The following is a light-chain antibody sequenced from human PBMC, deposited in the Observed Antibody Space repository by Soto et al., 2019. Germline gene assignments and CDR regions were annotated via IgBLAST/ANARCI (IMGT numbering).Light chain of an antibody. CDR2: GAS. J-gene: IGKJ2*01. CDR1: QTVSRSF. V-gene: IGKV3-20*01. CDR3: QQYATSPVT. Sequence: PGESATLSCRASQTVSRSFLAWYQQKPGQAPKLLIYGASTRATGVPDRFGGTGSGTDFTLSISGLEPEDFAVYYCQQYATSPVTFGQGTKLDIK.